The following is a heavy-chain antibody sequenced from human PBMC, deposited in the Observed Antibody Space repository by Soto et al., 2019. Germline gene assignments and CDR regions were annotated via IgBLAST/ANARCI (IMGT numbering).Heavy chain of an antibody. CDR3: ARTGTGTKQYYYYGMDV. V-gene: IGHV4-61*01. CDR2: IYYSGST. Sequence: QVQLQESGPGLVKPSETLSLTCTVSGGSVSSGSYYWSWIRQPPGKGLEWIGYIYYSGSTNYNPSLKSRVTISVDTSKNQFSLKLSSVTAADTAVYYCARTGTGTKQYYYYGMDVWGQGTTVTVSS. CDR1: GGSVSSGSYY. D-gene: IGHD1-7*01. J-gene: IGHJ6*02.